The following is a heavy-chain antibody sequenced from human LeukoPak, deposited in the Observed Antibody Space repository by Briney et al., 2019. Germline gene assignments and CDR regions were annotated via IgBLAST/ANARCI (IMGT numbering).Heavy chain of an antibody. J-gene: IGHJ4*02. V-gene: IGHV1-2*02. CDR1: GYTFTGYY. Sequence: GASVKVSCKASGYTFTGYYMHWVRQAPGQGLEWMGWINPNSGGTNYAQKFQGRVTMTRDTSISTAYMELSRLRSDDTAVYYCASSPGTMIVALDYWSQGTLVTVSS. CDR3: ASSPGTMIVALDY. D-gene: IGHD3-22*01. CDR2: INPNSGGT.